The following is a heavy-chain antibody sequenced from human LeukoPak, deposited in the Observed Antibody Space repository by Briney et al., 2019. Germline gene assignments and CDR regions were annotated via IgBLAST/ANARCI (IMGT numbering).Heavy chain of an antibody. V-gene: IGHV3-30*02. Sequence: PGGSLRLSCAASGFTFSSYGMHWVRQAPGKGLEWVAFIRYDGSNKYYADSVKGRFTISRDNSKNTLYLQMNSLRAEDTAVYYCANWEVSRDDFWSGYWGALSLWGQGTLVTVSS. CDR3: ANWEVSRDDFWSGYWGALSL. CDR1: GFTFSSYG. D-gene: IGHD3-3*01. J-gene: IGHJ4*02. CDR2: IRYDGSNK.